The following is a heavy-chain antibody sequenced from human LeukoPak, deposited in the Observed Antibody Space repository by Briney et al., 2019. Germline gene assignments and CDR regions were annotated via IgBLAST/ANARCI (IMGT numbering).Heavy chain of an antibody. CDR2: INHSGST. V-gene: IGHV4-34*01. J-gene: IGHJ4*02. CDR3: AGGRVVVVVAATPHFDY. D-gene: IGHD2-15*01. CDR1: GGSFSGYY. Sequence: PSETLSLTCAVYGGSFSGYYWSWIRQPPGKGLEWIGEINHSGSTNYNPSLKSRVTISVDTSKNQFPLKLSSVTAADTAVYYCAGGRVVVVVAATPHFDYWGQGTLVTVSS.